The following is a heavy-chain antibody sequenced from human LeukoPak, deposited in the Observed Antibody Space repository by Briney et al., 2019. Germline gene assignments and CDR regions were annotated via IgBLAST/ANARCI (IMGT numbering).Heavy chain of an antibody. Sequence: GGSLRLSCAASGFTFSSYCMIWVRQAPGEGLEWVSYICSSGSTIYYADSVKGRFTISRDNAKNSLYLQMNSLRAEDTAVYYCATAPPTWYSSSSGRGYWGQGTLVTVSS. CDR3: ATAPPTWYSSSSGRGY. D-gene: IGHD6-6*01. J-gene: IGHJ4*02. V-gene: IGHV3-48*04. CDR1: GFTFSSYC. CDR2: ICSSGSTI.